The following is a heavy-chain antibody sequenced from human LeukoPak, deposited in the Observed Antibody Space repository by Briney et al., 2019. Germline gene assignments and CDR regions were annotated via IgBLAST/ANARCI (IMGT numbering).Heavy chain of an antibody. Sequence: GASVKVSCKASGGTFSSYAISWVRQAPGQGLEWMGGIIPIFGTANYAQKFQGRVTITADESTSTAYMELSSLRSEDTAVYYCARFYDTTYYNWFDPWGQGTLVTVSS. V-gene: IGHV1-69*13. CDR3: ARFYDTTYYNWFDP. CDR1: GGTFSSYA. CDR2: IIPIFGTA. J-gene: IGHJ5*02. D-gene: IGHD3-16*01.